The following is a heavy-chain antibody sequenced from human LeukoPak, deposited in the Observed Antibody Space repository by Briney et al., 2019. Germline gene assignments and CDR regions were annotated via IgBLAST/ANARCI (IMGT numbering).Heavy chain of an antibody. J-gene: IGHJ4*02. Sequence: SVKVSCKASGGTFSSYAISWVRQAPGQGLEWMGGIIPIFGTTNYAQKFQGRVTITADESTSTAYMELSSLRSEDTAVYYCASRVSGVAAAGTFDYWGQGTLVTVSS. CDR1: GGTFSSYA. CDR2: IIPIFGTT. D-gene: IGHD6-13*01. CDR3: ASRVSGVAAAGTFDY. V-gene: IGHV1-69*13.